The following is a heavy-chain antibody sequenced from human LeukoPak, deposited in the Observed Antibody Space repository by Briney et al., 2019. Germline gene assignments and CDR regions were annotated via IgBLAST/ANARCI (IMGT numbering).Heavy chain of an antibody. CDR2: ISGSGGST. CDR3: AKPYYDFWSGWD. Sequence: GGSLRLSCAASGFTFSSYAMSWVRQAPGKGLEWVSAISGSGGSTYYADSVKGRCTISRDNSKNTLYLQMNSLRAEDTAVYYCAKPYYDFWSGWDWGQGTLVTVSS. D-gene: IGHD3-3*01. J-gene: IGHJ4*02. CDR1: GFTFSSYA. V-gene: IGHV3-23*01.